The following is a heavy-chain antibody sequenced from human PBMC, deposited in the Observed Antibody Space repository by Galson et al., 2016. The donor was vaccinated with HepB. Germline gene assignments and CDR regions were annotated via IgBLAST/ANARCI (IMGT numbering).Heavy chain of an antibody. V-gene: IGHV3-66*04. J-gene: IGHJ6*03. CDR2: IYSDSST. CDR1: GFTFSSYA. Sequence: SLRLSCAASGFTFSSYAMHWVRQAPGKGLEWVSVIYSDSSTYYADSVKGRFTISRDNSKNTVFLQMNNLRAEDTAVYYCARHNYYQYYMDVWGKGTTVTVSS. CDR3: ARHNYYQYYMDV.